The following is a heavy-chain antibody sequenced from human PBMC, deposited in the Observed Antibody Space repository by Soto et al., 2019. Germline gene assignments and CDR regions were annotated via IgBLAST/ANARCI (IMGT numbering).Heavy chain of an antibody. CDR1: GFTFSSYS. V-gene: IGHV3-48*02. CDR2: ISSSSSTI. Sequence: EVQLVESGGGLVQPGGSLRLSCAASGFTFSSYSMNWVRQAPGKGLEWVSYISSSSSTIYYADSVKGRFSISRDNAKNSLYLHINSLRDEDTALYYCATAMTTVTKVVDYWGQGTLVTVSS. J-gene: IGHJ4*02. CDR3: ATAMTTVTKVVDY. D-gene: IGHD4-17*01.